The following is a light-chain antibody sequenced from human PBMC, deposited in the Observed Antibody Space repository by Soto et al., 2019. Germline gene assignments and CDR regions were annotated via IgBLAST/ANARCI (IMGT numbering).Light chain of an antibody. V-gene: IGKV3-11*01. CDR1: QSLSRH. J-gene: IGKJ4*01. CDR2: NTS. Sequence: EIVLTQSPATLSLSPGERATPSCRASQSLSRHLAWYQQIPGQAPRLLIYNTSNRATGIPARFSGSGSGTDFTLTISSLEPEDFAVYYCQQRGDWPPTFGGGTKVEIK. CDR3: QQRGDWPPT.